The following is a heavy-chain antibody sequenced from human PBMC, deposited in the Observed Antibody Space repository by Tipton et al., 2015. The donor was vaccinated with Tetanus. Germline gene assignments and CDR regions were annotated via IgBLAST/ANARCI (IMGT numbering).Heavy chain of an antibody. V-gene: IGHV4-31*03. CDR1: GGSISSGGYY. D-gene: IGHD3-22*01. CDR2: IYYSGST. J-gene: IGHJ4*02. CDR3: ARGVGQQYDSSGYSYGFDY. Sequence: TLSLTCTVSGGSISSGGYYWSWIRQHPGKGLEWIGYIYYSGSTYYNPSLKSRVTISVDTSTNHFSLKLSSVIAADTAVYYYARGVGQQYDSSGYSYGFDYWGQGTLVTVSS.